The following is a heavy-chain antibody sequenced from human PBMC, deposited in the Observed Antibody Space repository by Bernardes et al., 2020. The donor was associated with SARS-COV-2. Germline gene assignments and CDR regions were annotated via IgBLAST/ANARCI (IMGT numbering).Heavy chain of an antibody. J-gene: IGHJ4*02. CDR3: ARGSRDYYDSGSYDLHFFDS. Sequence: GGSLRLSCAASGFTFSSYAMSWVRQAPGKGLEWVSTISGSSGTTNYADSVKGRFTISRDNGENSVYLQMNSLRPEDTATYYCARGSRDYYDSGSYDLHFFDSWRQGTLVTVSS. CDR2: ISGSSGTT. V-gene: IGHV3-23*01. D-gene: IGHD3-10*01. CDR1: GFTFSSYA.